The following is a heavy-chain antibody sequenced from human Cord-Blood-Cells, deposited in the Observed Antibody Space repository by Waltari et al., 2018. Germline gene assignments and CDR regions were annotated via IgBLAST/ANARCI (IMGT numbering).Heavy chain of an antibody. V-gene: IGHV4-39*01. CDR2: IYYSGST. D-gene: IGHD3-10*01. CDR3: ARHRRLGEVDY. Sequence: QLQLQESGPGLVKPSETLSLTCTVSGGSISSSSYYWGWSRQPPGKGLEWIGSIYYSGSTYYNPSLKSRVTISVDTSKNQFSLKLSSVTAADTAVYYCARHRRLGEVDYWGQGTLVTVSS. CDR1: GGSISSSSYY. J-gene: IGHJ4*02.